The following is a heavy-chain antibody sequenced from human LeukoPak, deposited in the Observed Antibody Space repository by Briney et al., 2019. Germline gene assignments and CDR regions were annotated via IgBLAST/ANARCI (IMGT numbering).Heavy chain of an antibody. V-gene: IGHV3-53*01. CDR1: GFTVSSNY. CDR3: AKTASDYVWGSYRTYYFDY. Sequence: GGSLRLSCAASGFTVSSNYMSWVRQAPGKGLEWVSVIYSGGSTYYADSVKGRFTISRDNSKNTLYLQMNSLRAEDTAVYYCAKTASDYVWGSYRTYYFDYWGQGTLVTVSS. D-gene: IGHD3-16*02. J-gene: IGHJ4*02. CDR2: IYSGGST.